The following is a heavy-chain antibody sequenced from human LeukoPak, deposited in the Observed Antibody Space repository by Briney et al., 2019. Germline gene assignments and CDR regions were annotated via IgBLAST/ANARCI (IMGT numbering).Heavy chain of an antibody. V-gene: IGHV3-48*03. CDR2: ISFSGSTI. CDR1: GFTFSSYE. CDR3: AWLMRSGYVFDS. Sequence: GGSLRLSCAAAGFTFSSYEMNWVRLAPGKGLEWVSHISFSGSTIYYADSVKGRFTISRDNAKNSLYLQMNSLRAEDTAVYYCAWLMRSGYVFDSWGQGTLVTVSS. D-gene: IGHD5-12*01. J-gene: IGHJ4*02.